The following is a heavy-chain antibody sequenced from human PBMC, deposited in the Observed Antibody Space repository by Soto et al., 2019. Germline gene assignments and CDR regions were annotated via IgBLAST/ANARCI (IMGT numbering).Heavy chain of an antibody. CDR2: INPNSGGT. CDR3: ARDRPPTSGSYFYYGMDV. Sequence: ASVKVSCKASGYTFTGYYMHWVRQAPGQGLEWMGWINPNSGGTNYAQKFQGWVTMTRDTSISTAYMELSRLRSDDTAVYYCARDRPPTSGSYFYYGMDVWGQGTTVTVSS. CDR1: GYTFTGYY. J-gene: IGHJ6*02. V-gene: IGHV1-2*04. D-gene: IGHD1-26*01.